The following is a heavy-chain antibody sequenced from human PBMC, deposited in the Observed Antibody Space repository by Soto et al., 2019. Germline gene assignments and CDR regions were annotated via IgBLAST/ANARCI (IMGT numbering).Heavy chain of an antibody. CDR2: MNPNSGNT. CDR3: ASLGLPFDDYLFDI. V-gene: IGHV1-8*01. D-gene: IGHD4-17*01. CDR1: GYTFTSYD. J-gene: IGHJ3*02. Sequence: ASVKVSCKASGYTFTSYDINWVRQATGQGLEWMGWMNPNSGNTGYAQKFQGRVTMTRNTSISTAYMELSSLRSEDTAVYYCASLGLPFDDYLFDIWGQGTMVTVSS.